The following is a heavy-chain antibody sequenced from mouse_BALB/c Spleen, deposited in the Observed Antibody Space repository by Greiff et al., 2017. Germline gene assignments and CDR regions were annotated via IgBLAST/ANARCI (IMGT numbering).Heavy chain of an antibody. CDR3: ARPLGRYFDY. CDR2: INSNGGST. V-gene: IGHV5-6-3*01. CDR1: GFTFSSYG. J-gene: IGHJ2*01. Sequence: EVQVVESGGGLVKPGGSLKLSCAASGFTFSSYGMSWVRQTPDKRLELVATINSNGGSTYYPDSVKGRFTISRDNAKNTLYLQMSSLKSEDTAMYYCARPLGRYFDYWGQGTTLTVSS.